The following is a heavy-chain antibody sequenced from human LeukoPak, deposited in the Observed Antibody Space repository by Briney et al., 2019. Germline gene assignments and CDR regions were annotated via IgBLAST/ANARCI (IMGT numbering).Heavy chain of an antibody. D-gene: IGHD5-18*01. J-gene: IGHJ2*01. CDR1: GCTFGSYV. Sequence: GASVKVSCKASGCTFGSYVISWVRQAPGQGLEWMGGIIPSFGTANYAQKFQGRLTITADESTSTVYMEMSSMRSEDTAMYYCAKEGDTALVTGYFDHWGRGTLVTVSS. CDR3: AKEGDTALVTGYFDH. V-gene: IGHV1-69*13. CDR2: IIPSFGTA.